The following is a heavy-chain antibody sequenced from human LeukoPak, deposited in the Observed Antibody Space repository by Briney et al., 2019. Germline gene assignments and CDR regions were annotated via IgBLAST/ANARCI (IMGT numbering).Heavy chain of an antibody. V-gene: IGHV3-30*18. J-gene: IGHJ6*03. CDR2: ISYDGSNK. Sequence: GRSLRLSCAASGFTFSSYGMHWVRQAPGKGLEWVAVISYDGSNKYYADSVKGRFTISRDNSKNTLYLQMNSLRAEDTAVYYCAKVGQDTYYDFWSGYRVVTGNYYYYYMDVWGKGTTVTVSS. CDR1: GFTFSSYG. CDR3: AKVGQDTYYDFWSGYRVVTGNYYYYYMDV. D-gene: IGHD3-3*01.